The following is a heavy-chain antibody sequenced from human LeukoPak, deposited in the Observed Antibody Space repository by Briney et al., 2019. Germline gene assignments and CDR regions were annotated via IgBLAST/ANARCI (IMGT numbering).Heavy chain of an antibody. D-gene: IGHD3-10*01. V-gene: IGHV3-23*01. Sequence: GGSLRLSCAASRFTFSNYAMSWVRQAPGKGLEWVSGISGSGDRTYYADAVKGRFTISRDNSKNTVYLQMDSLRAEDAAVYYCANSRGHGSGNLWGQGTLVTVPT. CDR1: RFTFSNYA. CDR2: ISGSGDRT. CDR3: ANSRGHGSGNL. J-gene: IGHJ5*02.